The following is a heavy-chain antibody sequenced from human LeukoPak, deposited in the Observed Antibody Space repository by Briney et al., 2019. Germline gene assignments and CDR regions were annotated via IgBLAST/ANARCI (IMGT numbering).Heavy chain of an antibody. J-gene: IGHJ3*02. Sequence: SETLSLTCTVSGGSISSYYWSWIRQPPGKGLEWIGYIYYSGSTNYNPSLKSRVTISVDTSKNQFSLKLSSVTAADTAVYYCARESQQLNAFDIWGQGTMVTVSS. D-gene: IGHD6-13*01. CDR1: GGSISSYY. V-gene: IGHV4-59*01. CDR2: IYYSGST. CDR3: ARESQQLNAFDI.